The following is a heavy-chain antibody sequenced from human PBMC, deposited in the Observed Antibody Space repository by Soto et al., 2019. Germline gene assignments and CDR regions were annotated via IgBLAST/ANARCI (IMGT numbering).Heavy chain of an antibody. CDR2: IWYDGSNK. J-gene: IGHJ4*02. CDR1: GFTFSSYG. Sequence: QVQLVESGGGVVQPGRSLRLSCAASGFTFSSYGMHWVRQAPGKGLEWVAVIWYDGSNKYYADSVKGRFTISRDNSKNTLYLQMNSLRAEDTAVYYCARDPPGDYYYDSSGYASVGFDYWGQGTLVTVSS. V-gene: IGHV3-33*01. CDR3: ARDPPGDYYYDSSGYASVGFDY. D-gene: IGHD3-22*01.